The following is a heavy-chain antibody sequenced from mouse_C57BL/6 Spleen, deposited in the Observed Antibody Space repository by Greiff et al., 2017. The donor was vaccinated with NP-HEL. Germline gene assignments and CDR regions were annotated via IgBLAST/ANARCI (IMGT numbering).Heavy chain of an antibody. D-gene: IGHD1-1*01. Sequence: EVQRVESEGGLVQPGSSMKLSCTASGFTFSDYYMAWVRQVPEKGLEWVANINYDGSSTYYLDSLKSRFIISRDNAKNILYLQMSSLKSEDTATYYCARECPYYYGSSRYAMDYWGQGTSVTVSS. CDR2: INYDGSST. CDR1: GFTFSDYY. J-gene: IGHJ4*01. CDR3: ARECPYYYGSSRYAMDY. V-gene: IGHV5-16*01.